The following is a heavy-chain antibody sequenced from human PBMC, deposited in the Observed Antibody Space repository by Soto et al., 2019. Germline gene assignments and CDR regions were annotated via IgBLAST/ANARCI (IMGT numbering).Heavy chain of an antibody. CDR2: IYYSGST. V-gene: IGHV4-30-4*01. D-gene: IGHD3-22*01. CDR1: GGSISSGDYY. J-gene: IGHJ6*02. Sequence: SETLSLTCTVSGGSISSGDYYWSWIRQPPGKGLEWMGYIYYSGSTYYNPSLKSRVTISVDTSKNQFSLKLSSVTAADTAVYYCARDRRYYYDSSGYFKHGMDVWGQGTTVTVSS. CDR3: ARDRRYYYDSSGYFKHGMDV.